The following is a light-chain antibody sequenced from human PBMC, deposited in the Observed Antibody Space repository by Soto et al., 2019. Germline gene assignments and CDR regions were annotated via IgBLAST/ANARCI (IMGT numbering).Light chain of an antibody. J-gene: IGLJ1*01. CDR1: SNDVGGYNY. Sequence: QSALNQPASVSGSPGQSITISCTGTSNDVGGYNYVSWYQHHPGKAPKLMIFDVSNRPPGVSNRFSGSKSGNTASLTISGLQPEDEADYYCSSYTTSNTRQIVFGTGTKVTVL. CDR3: SSYTTSNTRQIV. CDR2: DVS. V-gene: IGLV2-14*03.